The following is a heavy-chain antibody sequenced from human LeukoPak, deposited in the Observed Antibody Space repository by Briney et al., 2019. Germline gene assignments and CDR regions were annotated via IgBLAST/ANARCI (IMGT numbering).Heavy chain of an antibody. Sequence: GGSLRLSCAASGFTFSSYAMSWVRQAPAKGLEWVSAISGSGGSTYYADSVKGRFTISRDNSKNTLYLQMNSLRAEDTAVYYCAKPLRSDPYYFDYWGQGTLVTVSS. CDR1: GFTFSSYA. CDR3: AKPLRSDPYYFDY. J-gene: IGHJ4*02. V-gene: IGHV3-23*01. CDR2: ISGSGGST.